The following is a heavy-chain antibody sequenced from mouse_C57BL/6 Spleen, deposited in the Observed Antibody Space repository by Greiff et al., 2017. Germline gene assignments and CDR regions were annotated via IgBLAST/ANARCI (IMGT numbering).Heavy chain of an antibody. CDR2: ISTYYGDA. CDR1: GFPFPDSA. CDR3: ARWGITTVVAPYYYAMDY. Sequence: VQLQPSGPELVGPGVSVMISFKGSGFPFPDSAMHWVQQSHSKSLGWIGVISTYYGDANYNQKFKDKATMTVVKSSSTAYMELARLIYEDSAVYYCARWGITTVVAPYYYAMDYWGQGTSVTVSS. J-gene: IGHJ4*01. V-gene: IGHV1-67*01. D-gene: IGHD1-1*01.